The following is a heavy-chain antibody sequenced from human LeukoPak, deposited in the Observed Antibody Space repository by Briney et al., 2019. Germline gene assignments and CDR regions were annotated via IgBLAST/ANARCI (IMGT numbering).Heavy chain of an antibody. J-gene: IGHJ5*02. D-gene: IGHD2-8*02. CDR1: GFTFYNYA. CDR2: ISGSGGNT. Sequence: GGSLRLSCAASGFTFYNYAMSWVRQAPGKGLEWVSTISGSGGNTYYADSVKGRFTISRDNSENTLYLQMNSLRAEDTAVYYCAKPLGYCTGGVCNSNYFDPWGQGTLVTVSS. CDR3: AKPLGYCTGGVCNSNYFDP. V-gene: IGHV3-23*01.